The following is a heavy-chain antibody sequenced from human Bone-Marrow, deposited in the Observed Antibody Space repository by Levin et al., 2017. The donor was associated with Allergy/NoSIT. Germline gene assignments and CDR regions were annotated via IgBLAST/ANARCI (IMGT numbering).Heavy chain of an antibody. CDR3: ARRGYCTNGVGLKQDALDY. V-gene: IGHV5-51*01. CDR1: GYSFTSYW. D-gene: IGHD2-8*01. J-gene: IGHJ4*02. Sequence: GESLKISCKGSGYSFTSYWIGWVRQMPGKGLEWMGIIYPGDSDTRYSPSFQGQVTISADKSISTAYLQWSSLKASDTAMYYCARRGYCTNGVGLKQDALDYWGQGTLVTVSS. CDR2: IYPGDSDT.